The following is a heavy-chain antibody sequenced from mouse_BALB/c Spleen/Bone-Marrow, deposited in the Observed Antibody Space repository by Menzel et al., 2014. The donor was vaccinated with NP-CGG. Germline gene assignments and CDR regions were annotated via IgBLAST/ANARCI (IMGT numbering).Heavy chain of an antibody. V-gene: IGHV2-6-1*01. J-gene: IGHJ4*01. CDR3: ARNGNFFAMDS. CDR2: IWSDGSA. D-gene: IGHD2-1*01. Sequence: QVQLQQSGPGLVAPSRRLSITCTISGFSLTRYGVHWVRQPPGKGLEWLVVIWSDGSATYNSTLKSRLSITKDNSKSQVFLKMNSLQTDDTAMYYCARNGNFFAMDSWGQGTSVTVSS. CDR1: GFSLTRYG.